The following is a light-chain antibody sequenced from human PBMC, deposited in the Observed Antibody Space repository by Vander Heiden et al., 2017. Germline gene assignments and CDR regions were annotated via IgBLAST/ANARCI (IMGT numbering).Light chain of an antibody. CDR3: CSYAGSYTLFV. CDR1: SSDDGGYNY. J-gene: IGLJ1*01. CDR2: DVS. Sequence: QSALTQPRLVSGSPGQSVTISCTGTSSDDGGYNYVSWYQQHPGKAPKLMIYDVSKRPSGVPDRFSGSKSGNTASLTISGLQAEDEADYYCCSYAGSYTLFVFGTGTKVTVL. V-gene: IGLV2-11*01.